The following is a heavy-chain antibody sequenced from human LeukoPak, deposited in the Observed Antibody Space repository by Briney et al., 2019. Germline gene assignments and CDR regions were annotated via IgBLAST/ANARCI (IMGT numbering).Heavy chain of an antibody. CDR3: ATFPQYCSSTSCYSLIYYYYGMDV. D-gene: IGHD2-2*02. J-gene: IGHJ6*02. V-gene: IGHV3-7*03. CDR2: IKQDGSEK. CDR1: GFTFSSYW. Sequence: GGSLRLSCAASGFTFSSYWMSWVRQAPGKGLEWVANIKQDGSEKYYVDSVKGRFTISRDNAKNSLYLQMNSLRAEDTAVYYCATFPQYCSSTSCYSLIYYYYGMDVWGQGTTVTVSS.